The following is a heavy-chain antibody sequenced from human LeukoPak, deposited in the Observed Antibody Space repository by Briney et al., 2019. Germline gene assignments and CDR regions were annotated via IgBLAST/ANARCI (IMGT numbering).Heavy chain of an antibody. CDR1: GFTVSRNY. V-gene: IGHV3-66*01. D-gene: IGHD3-9*01. J-gene: IGHJ6*02. CDR3: ARVWCYDILTGYPNRGMDV. Sequence: GGSLRLSCAASGFTVSRNYMSWVRGSPGKGLEWVSVMYSCGSTCYADSVKGRITSSRDNSKNTLYLQMNRLRAEDTAVYYCARVWCYDILTGYPNRGMDVWGQGTTVTVSS. CDR2: MYSCGST.